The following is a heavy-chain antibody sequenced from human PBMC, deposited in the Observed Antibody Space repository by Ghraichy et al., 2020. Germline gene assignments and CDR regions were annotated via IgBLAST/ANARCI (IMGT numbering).Heavy chain of an antibody. CDR2: INQSGST. D-gene: IGHD6-6*01. CDR3: ARENRETPLVPFDY. Sequence: SETLSLTCVVNGGSFSAYYWGWIRQPPGKGLEWIGEINQSGSTTYNPSLKSRVTISVDTSKNQFSLNLTSVTAADTAVYYCARENRETPLVPFDYWGQGTLVTVSS. J-gene: IGHJ4*02. V-gene: IGHV4-34*01. CDR1: GGSFSAYY.